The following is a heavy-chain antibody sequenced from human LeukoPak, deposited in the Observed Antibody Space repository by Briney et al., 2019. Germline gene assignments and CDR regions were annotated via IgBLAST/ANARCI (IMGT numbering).Heavy chain of an antibody. D-gene: IGHD3-22*01. CDR1: GFTFSSYA. CDR2: ISGSGGST. Sequence: SGGSLRLSCAASGFTFSSYAMSWVRQAPGKGLEWVSAISGSGGSTYYADSVKGRFTISRDNSKNTLYLQMSSLRAEDTAVYYCAKEAYYYDSSGNAFDIWGQGTMVTVSS. J-gene: IGHJ3*02. CDR3: AKEAYYYDSSGNAFDI. V-gene: IGHV3-23*01.